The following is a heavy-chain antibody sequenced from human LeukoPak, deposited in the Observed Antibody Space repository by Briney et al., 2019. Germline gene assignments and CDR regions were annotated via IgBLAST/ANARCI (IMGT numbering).Heavy chain of an antibody. D-gene: IGHD2-2*01. CDR2: IYYSGST. CDR3: ARYCSSTSCFSDAFDI. CDR1: GGSISSSSYY. J-gene: IGHJ3*02. V-gene: IGHV4-39*07. Sequence: SETLSLTCTVSGGSISSSSYYWGWIRRPPGKGLEWIGNIYYSGSTYYNPSLKSRVTISVDTSKNQFSLKLSSVTAADTAVYYCARYCSSTSCFSDAFDIWGQGTMVTVSS.